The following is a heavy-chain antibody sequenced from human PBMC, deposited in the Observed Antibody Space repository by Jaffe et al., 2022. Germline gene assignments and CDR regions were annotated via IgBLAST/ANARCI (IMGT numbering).Heavy chain of an antibody. CDR1: GFTFSNAW. CDR3: TTAPSIEAYCGGDCYYFDY. J-gene: IGHJ4*02. CDR2: IKSKTDGGTT. D-gene: IGHD2-21*01. V-gene: IGHV3-15*01. Sequence: EVQLVESGGGLVKPGGSLRLSCAASGFTFSNAWMSWVRQAPGKGLEWVGRIKSKTDGGTTDYAAPVKGRFTISRDDSKNTLYLQMNSLKTEDTAVYYCTTAPSIEAYCGGDCYYFDYWGQGTLVTVSS.